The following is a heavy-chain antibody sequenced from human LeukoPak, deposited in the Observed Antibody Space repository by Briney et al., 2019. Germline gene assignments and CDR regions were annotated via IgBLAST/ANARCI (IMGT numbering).Heavy chain of an antibody. V-gene: IGHV4-4*02. J-gene: IGHJ6*03. Sequence: SETLSLTCAVSGGSISSSNWWSWVRQPPGKGLEWIGEIYHSGSTNYKPSLKSRVTISVAKSKNQFSLKLSSVTAADTAVDYWARGGGGCYDSSGYYYLPYYYYYYMDVWGKGTTVTISS. CDR3: ARGGGGCYDSSGYYYLPYYYYYYMDV. CDR2: IYHSGST. CDR1: GGSISSSNW. D-gene: IGHD3-22*01.